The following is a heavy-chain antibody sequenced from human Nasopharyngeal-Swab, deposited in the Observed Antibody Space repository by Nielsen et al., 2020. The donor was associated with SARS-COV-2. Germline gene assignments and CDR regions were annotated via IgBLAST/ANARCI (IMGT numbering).Heavy chain of an antibody. D-gene: IGHD3-16*01. V-gene: IGHV3-23*01. Sequence: VRQAPGKGLEWVSAISGSGGLTYYADSVKGRFTISRDNSKNTLYLQMNSLRAEDTAIYYCAKSPPCGHGCYDYYFDYWGQGTLVTVSS. J-gene: IGHJ4*02. CDR2: ISGSGGLT. CDR3: AKSPPCGHGCYDYYFDY.